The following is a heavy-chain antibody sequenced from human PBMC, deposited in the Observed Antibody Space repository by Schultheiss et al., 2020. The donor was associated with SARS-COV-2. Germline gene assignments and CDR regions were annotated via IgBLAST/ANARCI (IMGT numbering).Heavy chain of an antibody. CDR1: GGSISSSNW. J-gene: IGHJ6*02. Sequence: SETLSLTCAVSGGSISSSNWWSWVRQPPGKGLEWIGYIYYSGSTYYNPSLKSRVTISVDTSKNQFSLKLSSVTAADTAVYYCARDWEVHCGGDCYSTYGMDVWGQGTTVTVSS. CDR3: ARDWEVHCGGDCYSTYGMDV. D-gene: IGHD2-21*02. V-gene: IGHV4-4*02. CDR2: IYYSGST.